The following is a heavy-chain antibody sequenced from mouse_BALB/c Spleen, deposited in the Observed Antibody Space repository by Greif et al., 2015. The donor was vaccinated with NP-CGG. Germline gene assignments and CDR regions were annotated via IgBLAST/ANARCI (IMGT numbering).Heavy chain of an antibody. CDR1: GFTFSSFG. CDR3: ARSRRREGYFDV. Sequence: EVKLMDSGGGLVQPGGSRKLSCAASGFTFSSFGMHWVRQAPEKGLGWVAYISSDSSTIYYADTVKGRFTISRDNPKNTLFLQMASLRSEDTAMYYCARSRRREGYFDVWGAGTTVTVSS. CDR2: ISSDSSTI. V-gene: IGHV5-17*02. J-gene: IGHJ1*01.